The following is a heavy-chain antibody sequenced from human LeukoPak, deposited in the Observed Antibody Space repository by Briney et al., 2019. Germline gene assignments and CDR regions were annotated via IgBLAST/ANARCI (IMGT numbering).Heavy chain of an antibody. V-gene: IGHV1-24*01. CDR3: ATTYYDSSGYYPTYYFDY. CDR2: FDPEDGET. Sequence: ASVKVSCKVSGYTLTELSMHWVRQAPGKWLEWMGGFDPEDGETIYAQKFQGRVTMTEDTSTDTAYMELSSLRSEDTAVYYCATTYYDSSGYYPTYYFDYWGQGTLVTVSS. CDR1: GYTLTELS. J-gene: IGHJ4*02. D-gene: IGHD3-22*01.